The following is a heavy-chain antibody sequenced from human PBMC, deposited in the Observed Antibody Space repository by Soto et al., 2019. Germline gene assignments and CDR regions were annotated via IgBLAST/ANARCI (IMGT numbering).Heavy chain of an antibody. V-gene: IGHV3-23*01. J-gene: IGHJ4*02. D-gene: IGHD2-21*02. CDR2: VTASGVA. Sequence: PGGSLRLSLAGPGFTFSSSALAWVRPAPGKALEWVSGVTASGVAYYADSMKGRFTVSRDTSQNTLYLQMNGLRAEDTAVYYCARGRDGDYPSAFAYWGQGVLVTVSS. CDR1: GFTFSSSA. CDR3: ARGRDGDYPSAFAY.